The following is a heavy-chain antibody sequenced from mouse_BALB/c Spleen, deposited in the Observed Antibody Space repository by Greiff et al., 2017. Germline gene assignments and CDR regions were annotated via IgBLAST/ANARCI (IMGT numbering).Heavy chain of an antibody. CDR3: ARDYGSSYNFDV. CDR1: GYAFSSYW. CDR2: IYPGDGDT. Sequence: QVQLQQSGAELVRPGSSVKISCKASGYAFSSYWMNWVKQRPGQGLEWIGQIYPGDGDTNYNGKFKGKATLTADESSSTAYMQLSSLTSEDSAVYFCARDYGSSYNFDVWGAGTTVTVSS. J-gene: IGHJ1*01. V-gene: IGHV1-80*01. D-gene: IGHD1-1*01.